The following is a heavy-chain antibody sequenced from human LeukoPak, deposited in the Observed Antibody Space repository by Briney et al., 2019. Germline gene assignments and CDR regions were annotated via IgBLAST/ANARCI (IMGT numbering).Heavy chain of an antibody. CDR2: IYYSGST. D-gene: IGHD1-1*01. J-gene: IGHJ4*02. V-gene: IGHV4-39*01. CDR1: GGSISSSSYY. CDR3: ARGTITTGTTRYFDY. Sequence: SETLSLTCTVSGGSISSSSYYWGWIRQPPGKGLEWIGSIYYSGSTYYNPSLKSRVTISVDTSKNQFSLKLSSVTAADTAVYYCARGTITTGTTRYFDYWGQGTLVTVSS.